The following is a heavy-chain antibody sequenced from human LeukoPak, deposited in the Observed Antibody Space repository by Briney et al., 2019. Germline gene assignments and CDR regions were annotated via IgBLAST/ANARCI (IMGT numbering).Heavy chain of an antibody. J-gene: IGHJ4*02. CDR1: GSSFTSYW. V-gene: IGHV5-51*01. CDR2: IYPGDSYT. Sequence: GASLKISCQGSGSSFTSYWIGWVRQLPGKGLEWLRIIYPGDSYTRYSPSFQGQVAISADKSISTAYLQWSSLKASDTAMYYCARCSRDGYNYGYWGQGTLVTVSS. D-gene: IGHD5-24*01. CDR3: ARCSRDGYNYGY.